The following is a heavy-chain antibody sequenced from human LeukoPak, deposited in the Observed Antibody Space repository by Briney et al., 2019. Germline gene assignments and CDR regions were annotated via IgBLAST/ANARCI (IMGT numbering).Heavy chain of an antibody. Sequence: GGSLRLSCAASGFTFIDAWMSWVRQPPGKGLEWVGRITSKVHGGSTDYAAPVRGRFTISRDDSKNTLYLQMNSLKTEDTAVYYCTTESWGIEFWGQGTLVTVSS. CDR2: ITSKVHGGST. D-gene: IGHD7-27*01. CDR3: TTESWGIEF. CDR1: GFTFIDAW. J-gene: IGHJ4*02. V-gene: IGHV3-15*01.